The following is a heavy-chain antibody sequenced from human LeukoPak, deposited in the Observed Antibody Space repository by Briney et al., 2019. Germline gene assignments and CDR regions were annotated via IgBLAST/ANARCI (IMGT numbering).Heavy chain of an antibody. V-gene: IGHV3-7*01. CDR1: GFTFSSRDW. Sequence: QSGGSLRLSCVASGFTFSSRDWMTWVRQAPGKGLEWVANIKQDGSEKNYVDSVKGRFTISRDNAKNSVDLQMNSLRVEDTAVYYCASDVTLIVTFIGDAFDIWGQGTMVTVSS. CDR3: ASDVTLIVTFIGDAFDI. D-gene: IGHD3-22*01. J-gene: IGHJ3*02. CDR2: IKQDGSEK.